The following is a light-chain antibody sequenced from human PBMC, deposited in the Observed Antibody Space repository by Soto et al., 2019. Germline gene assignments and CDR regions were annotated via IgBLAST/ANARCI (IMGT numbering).Light chain of an antibody. J-gene: IGKJ2*01. V-gene: IGKV3-20*01. Sequence: EIVLTQSPGTLSLSPGERATLSSRASQRVSSAYLAWYQQIPGQALRLLIYGASSRATGIPDRFSGSGSGTDFTLTISGLEPEDFAVYYCQQSGSSFYTFGQGTKLEI. CDR1: QRVSSAY. CDR2: GAS. CDR3: QQSGSSFYT.